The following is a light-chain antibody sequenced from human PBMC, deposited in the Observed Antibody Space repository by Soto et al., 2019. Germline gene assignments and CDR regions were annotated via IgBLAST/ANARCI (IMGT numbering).Light chain of an antibody. CDR2: RNN. J-gene: IGLJ2*01. Sequence: QSVLTQPPSASGTPGQRVTISCSGSSSNIGSNYVYWYQQLPGTAPKLLIYRNNQRPSGVPDRFSGSKSGPSASLAISGVRSEDEADYYCTAWDDTLRGPLFGGGTKVTV. CDR1: SSNIGSNY. V-gene: IGLV1-47*01. CDR3: TAWDDTLRGPL.